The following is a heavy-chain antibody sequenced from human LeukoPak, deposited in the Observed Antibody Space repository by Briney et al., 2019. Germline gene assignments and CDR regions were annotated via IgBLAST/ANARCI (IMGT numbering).Heavy chain of an antibody. CDR1: GYTFTGYY. CDR2: INPNSGGT. V-gene: IGHV1-2*02. J-gene: IGHJ5*02. D-gene: IGHD5-12*01. Sequence: ASVKVSCKTSGYTFTGYYIHWVRQAPGQGLEWMGWINPNSGGTNYAQKFQGRVTMTRDTSISTAYMELSRLRSDDTAVYYCARGLPYGGYGGWFDPWGQGTLVTVSS. CDR3: ARGLPYGGYGGWFDP.